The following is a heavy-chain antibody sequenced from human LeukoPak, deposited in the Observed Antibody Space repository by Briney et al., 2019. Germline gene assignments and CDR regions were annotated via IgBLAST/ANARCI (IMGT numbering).Heavy chain of an antibody. D-gene: IGHD5-18*01. J-gene: IGHJ3*02. CDR3: AREDTRGSSAFDI. CDR1: GYTFTSYY. Sequence: ASVKVSCKASGYTFTSYYMNWVRQAPGQGLEWMGWIYPNSGDTNYAQNFQGRVTMTRDTSISTAYMDLSRLRSDDTAVYYCAREDTRGSSAFDIWGQGTMVTVSS. CDR2: IYPNSGDT. V-gene: IGHV1-2*02.